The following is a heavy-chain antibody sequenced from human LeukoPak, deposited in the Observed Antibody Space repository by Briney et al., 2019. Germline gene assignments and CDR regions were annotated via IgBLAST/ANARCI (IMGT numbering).Heavy chain of an antibody. Sequence: GGSLRLSCAASGFTFSSYGMHWVRQAPGKGLEWVAVISYDGSNKYYADFVKGRFTISRDNSKNTLFLQMNSLRAEDTAVYYCASVACSAVTCFGFLFFDYWGQGTLVTVSS. CDR3: ASVACSAVTCFGFLFFDY. CDR1: GFTFSSYG. J-gene: IGHJ4*02. D-gene: IGHD2-15*01. V-gene: IGHV3-30*12. CDR2: ISYDGSNK.